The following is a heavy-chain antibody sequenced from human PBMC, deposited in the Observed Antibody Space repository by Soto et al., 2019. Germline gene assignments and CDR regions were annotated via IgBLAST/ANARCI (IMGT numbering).Heavy chain of an antibody. CDR3: AKDLQDRSYNEGAGPDNN. J-gene: IGHJ4*02. CDR2: ISGSGGVT. V-gene: IGHV3-23*01. D-gene: IGHD3-10*01. Sequence: EVQLLESGGGLVQPGGSLRLTCVASGFTFRNYDMRWVRQAPGKGLEWVSRISGSGGVTYYADSVKGRFTICRDNSKNTNYLHMNSQRANDTAVYYCAKDLQDRSYNEGAGPDNNWGQGTLVTVYS. CDR1: GFTFRNYD.